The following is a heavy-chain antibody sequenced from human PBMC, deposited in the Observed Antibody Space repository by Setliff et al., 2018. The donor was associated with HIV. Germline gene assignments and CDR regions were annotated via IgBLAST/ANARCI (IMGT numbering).Heavy chain of an antibody. CDR3: AREGRRDGRSGAHDY. Sequence: SVKVSCKASEGTFSSYAVSWVRQAPGQGLEWMGGIIPMFEIANYAQRFQGRVTITADKSTSTAYMELSSLRSEDTAVYYCAREGRRDGRSGAHDYWGQGTLVTVS. J-gene: IGHJ4*02. V-gene: IGHV1-69*10. D-gene: IGHD3-10*01. CDR2: IIPMFEIA. CDR1: EGTFSSYA.